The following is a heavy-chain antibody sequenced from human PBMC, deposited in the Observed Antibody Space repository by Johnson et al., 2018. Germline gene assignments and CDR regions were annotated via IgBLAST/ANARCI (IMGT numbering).Heavy chain of an antibody. Sequence: QVQLVQSGGGLVKPGGSLRLSCAASRFIFSGYYMTWIRQAPGKGLEWVSYISSSGDSTYYADSVKGRFTISRDNTKNSLYLQMDSRRAEDTAVYYCTRETRRTFDIWGQGTVVTVSS. CDR1: RFIFSGYY. V-gene: IGHV3-11*01. J-gene: IGHJ3*02. CDR3: TRETRRTFDI. CDR2: ISSSGDST.